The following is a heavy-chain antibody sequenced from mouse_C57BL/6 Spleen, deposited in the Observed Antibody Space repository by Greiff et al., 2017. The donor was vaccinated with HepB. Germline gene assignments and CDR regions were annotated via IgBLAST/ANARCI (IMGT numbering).Heavy chain of an antibody. CDR2: ISSGSSTI. Sequence: EVQGVESGGGLVKPGGSLKLSCAASGFTFSDYGMHWVRQAPEKGLEWVAYISSGSSTIYYADTVKGRFTISRDNAKNTLFLQMTSLRSEDTAMYYCARRALNYYGSSYGAMDYWGQGTSVTVSS. J-gene: IGHJ4*01. CDR1: GFTFSDYG. D-gene: IGHD1-1*01. V-gene: IGHV5-17*01. CDR3: ARRALNYYGSSYGAMDY.